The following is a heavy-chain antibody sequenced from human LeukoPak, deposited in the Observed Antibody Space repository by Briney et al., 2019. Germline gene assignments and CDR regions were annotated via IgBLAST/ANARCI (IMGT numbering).Heavy chain of an antibody. D-gene: IGHD5-18*01. Sequence: SVKVSCKASGGTFTSYAISWVRQAPGQGGEWRGGIIPIFGTANYAQKFQGRVTITADESTSTAYMELSSLRSEDTAVYYCASIHSGYSYGMYYFDYWGQGTLVTVSS. V-gene: IGHV1-69*13. CDR2: IIPIFGTA. CDR3: ASIHSGYSYGMYYFDY. CDR1: GGTFTSYA. J-gene: IGHJ4*02.